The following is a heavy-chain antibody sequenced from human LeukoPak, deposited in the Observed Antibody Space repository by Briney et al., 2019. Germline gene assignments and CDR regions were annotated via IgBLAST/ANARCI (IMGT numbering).Heavy chain of an antibody. CDR1: GFTFSRYA. J-gene: IGHJ6*03. Sequence: PGRSLRLSCAASGFTFSRYALHWVRQTPGKGLEWVAVISSDGSDKYYADSVKGRFTISRDNSKNTLYLQMNSLRAEDTAVYYCAKGPKQLLIRRSVWIYMDVWGKGTTVTISS. V-gene: IGHV3-30*04. CDR3: AKGPKQLLIRRSVWIYMDV. CDR2: ISSDGSDK. D-gene: IGHD5/OR15-5a*01.